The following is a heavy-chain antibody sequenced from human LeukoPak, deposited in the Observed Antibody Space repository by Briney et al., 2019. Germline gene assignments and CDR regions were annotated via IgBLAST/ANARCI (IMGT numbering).Heavy chain of an antibody. CDR2: IYYSGST. CDR3: ARTISSSFY. Sequence: SETLSLTCSVSRGSISSSSYYWGWIRQPPGKGLEWIGSIYYSGSTYYNPSLKSRVTISVDTSKNQFSLKLSSVTAADTAVYYCARTISSSFYWGQGTLVTVSS. CDR1: RGSISSSSYY. D-gene: IGHD6-6*01. J-gene: IGHJ4*02. V-gene: IGHV4-39*01.